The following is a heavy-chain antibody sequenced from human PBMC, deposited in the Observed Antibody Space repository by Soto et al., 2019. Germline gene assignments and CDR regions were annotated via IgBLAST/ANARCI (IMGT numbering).Heavy chain of an antibody. V-gene: IGHV3-21*01. CDR2: INPSGTDI. CDR1: GFTFGAYS. CDR3: ARDCLTGDPREAFDC. Sequence: AGGSLRLSCAASGFTFGAYSLSWVRQAPGKGLEWVSSINPSGTDIHYADSVEGRFTISRDNARSSLYLQMISLRVDDTAVYYCARDCLTGDPREAFDCWGQGTLVTVSS. J-gene: IGHJ4*02. D-gene: IGHD7-27*01.